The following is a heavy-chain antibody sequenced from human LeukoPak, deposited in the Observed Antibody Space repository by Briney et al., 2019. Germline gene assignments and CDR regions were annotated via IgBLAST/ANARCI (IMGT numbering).Heavy chain of an antibody. Sequence: GGSLRLSCAASGFTFSSYWMSWVRQAPGKGPEWVANIKQDGSEKYYVDSVKGRFTISRDNAKNSLYLQMNSLRAEDTAVYYCARNVLLWFGELLSDWFDPWGQGTLVTVSS. CDR3: ARNVLLWFGELLSDWFDP. J-gene: IGHJ5*02. CDR2: IKQDGSEK. CDR1: GFTFSSYW. V-gene: IGHV3-7*04. D-gene: IGHD3-10*01.